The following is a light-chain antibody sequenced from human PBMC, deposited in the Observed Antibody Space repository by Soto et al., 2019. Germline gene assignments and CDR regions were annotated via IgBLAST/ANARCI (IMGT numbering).Light chain of an antibody. CDR1: SSNIGRNS. Sequence: QSVVTQPPSASGTAGQRVTISCSGTSSNIGRNSVYWYQQLPGTAPKLLLYSNHQRPSGVPDRFSGSKSGTSASLAISGLRSEDEADYYCAVWDDSVRGYVFATGTKLTVL. J-gene: IGLJ1*01. V-gene: IGLV1-47*02. CDR2: SNH. CDR3: AVWDDSVRGYV.